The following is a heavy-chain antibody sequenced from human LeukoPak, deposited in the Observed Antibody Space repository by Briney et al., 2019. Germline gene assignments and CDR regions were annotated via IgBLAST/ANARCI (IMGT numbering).Heavy chain of an antibody. CDR1: GGSINSYY. CDR3: ARAWYSSSWYGRLYYFDY. J-gene: IGHJ4*02. CDR2: IYTSGST. V-gene: IGHV4-4*07. Sequence: SETLSLTCTVSGGSINSYYWSWIRQPAGKGLEWIGRIYTSGSTNYNPSLKSRVTMSVDTSKNQFSLKLSSVTAADTAVYYCARAWYSSSWYGRLYYFDYWGQGTLVTVSS. D-gene: IGHD6-13*01.